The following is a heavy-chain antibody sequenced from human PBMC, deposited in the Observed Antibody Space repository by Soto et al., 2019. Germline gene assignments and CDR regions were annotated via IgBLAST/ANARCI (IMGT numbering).Heavy chain of an antibody. CDR2: IIPIFGTA. CDR1: GGTFSSYA. J-gene: IGHJ6*02. D-gene: IGHD6-19*01. V-gene: IGHV1-69*13. Sequence: ASVKVSCKASGGTFSSYAISWVRQAPGQGLEWMGGIIPIFGTANYAQKFQGRVTITADESTSTAYMELSSLRSEDTAVYYCARGAGTYYYYGMDFWGQGTTVTVSS. CDR3: ARGAGTYYYYGMDF.